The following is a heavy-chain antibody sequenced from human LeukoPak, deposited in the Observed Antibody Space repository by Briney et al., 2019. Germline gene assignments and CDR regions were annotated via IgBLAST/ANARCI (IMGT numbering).Heavy chain of an antibody. V-gene: IGHV4-34*01. CDR2: INHSGST. J-gene: IGHJ6*03. Sequence: SETLSLTCAVYGGSFSGYYWSWIRQPPGKGLEWIGEINHSGSTNYNPSLKSRVTISVDTSKNQFSLKLSSETAADTAVYYCAATSGWYPKVFYYYMDVWGKGTTVTVSS. CDR3: AATSGWYPKVFYYYMDV. CDR1: GGSFSGYY. D-gene: IGHD6-19*01.